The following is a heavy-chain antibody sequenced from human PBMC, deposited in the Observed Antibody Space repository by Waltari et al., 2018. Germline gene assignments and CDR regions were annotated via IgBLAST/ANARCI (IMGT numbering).Heavy chain of an antibody. CDR1: GWSFSGYY. J-gene: IGHJ4*02. CDR3: ARGYRSGWYGTYFDY. V-gene: IGHV4-34*01. D-gene: IGHD6-19*01. CDR2: INHSGST. Sequence: QVQLQQWGAGLLKPSETLSLTCAVYGWSFSGYYWSWIRQPPGKGLEWIGEINHSGSTNYNPALKVRVTISVDTSKNQFSLKLSTVTAADTAVYYCARGYRSGWYGTYFDYWGQGTLVTVSS.